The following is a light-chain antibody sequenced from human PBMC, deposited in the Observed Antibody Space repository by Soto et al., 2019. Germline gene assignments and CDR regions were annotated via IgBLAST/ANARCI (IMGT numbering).Light chain of an antibody. V-gene: IGLV2-14*01. Sequence: QSVLTQPASVSGSPGQSITISCTGTSSDVSSYNYVSWYQQQPGKGPQLMIYEVSDRPSGISSRFSGSKSGNTASLTISGLETEEEADDYCSTYTSSSTLFGTGTKVTVL. CDR2: EVS. CDR3: STYTSSSTL. CDR1: SSDVSSYNY. J-gene: IGLJ1*01.